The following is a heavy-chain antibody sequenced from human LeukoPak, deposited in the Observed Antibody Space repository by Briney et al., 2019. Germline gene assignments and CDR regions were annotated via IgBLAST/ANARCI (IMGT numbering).Heavy chain of an antibody. CDR1: GITFSNDW. CDR3: AIVGNTVHTAMALDY. J-gene: IGHJ4*02. V-gene: IGHV3-15*01. CDR2: IKSQTDGGTT. Sequence: PGGSLRLSCAGSGITFSNDWMSWVRQAPGKGLEWVGRIKSQTDGGTTDYAAPVKGRFTISRDESKNTLYLQMNSLKTEDTAVYYCAIVGNTVHTAMALDYWGQGTLVTVSS. D-gene: IGHD5-18*01.